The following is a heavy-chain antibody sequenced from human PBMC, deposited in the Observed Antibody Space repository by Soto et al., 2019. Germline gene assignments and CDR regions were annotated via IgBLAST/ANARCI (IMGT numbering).Heavy chain of an antibody. D-gene: IGHD3-3*01. CDR3: TNDFWSGRDAFDI. CDR1: GFTFSNAW. J-gene: IGHJ3*02. CDR2: IKSKTDGGTT. V-gene: IGHV3-15*01. Sequence: GGSLRLSCAASGFTFSNAWMSWVRQAPGKGLEWVGRIKSKTDGGTTDYAAPVKGRFTISRDDSKNTLYLQMNSLKTEETAVYYCTNDFWSGRDAFDIWGQGTMVTV.